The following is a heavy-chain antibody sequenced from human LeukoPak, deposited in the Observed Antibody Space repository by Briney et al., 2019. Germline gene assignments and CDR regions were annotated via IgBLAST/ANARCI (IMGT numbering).Heavy chain of an antibody. CDR3: VKGVGSSGWYGRY. D-gene: IGHD6-19*01. Sequence: GGSLRLSCSASGFTFSSYAMHWVRQAPGKGLEYVSAISSNGGSTYYADSVKGRFTISRDNSKNTLYLQMSSVRAEDTAVYYCVKGVGSSGWYGRYWGQGTLVTVSS. V-gene: IGHV3-64D*06. CDR2: ISSNGGST. J-gene: IGHJ4*02. CDR1: GFTFSSYA.